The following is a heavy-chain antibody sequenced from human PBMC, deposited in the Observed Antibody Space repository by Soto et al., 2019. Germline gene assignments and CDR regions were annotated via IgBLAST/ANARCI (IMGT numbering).Heavy chain of an antibody. D-gene: IGHD3-10*01. CDR3: AGEGFGELSPSFDY. V-gene: IGHV3-30-3*01. CDR2: ISYDGSNK. J-gene: IGHJ4*02. Sequence: QVQLVESGGGVVQPGRSLRLSCAASGFTFSSYAMHWVRQAPGKGLEWVAVISYDGSNKYYADSVKGRFTISRDNSKNTLYLQMNSLRAEDTAVYYCAGEGFGELSPSFDYWGQGTLVTVSS. CDR1: GFTFSSYA.